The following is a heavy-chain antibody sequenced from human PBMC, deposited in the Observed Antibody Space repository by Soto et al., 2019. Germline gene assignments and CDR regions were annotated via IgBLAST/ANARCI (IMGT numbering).Heavy chain of an antibody. CDR2: VKSKADGGSG. V-gene: IGHV3-15*07. CDR1: GFPFNNAW. D-gene: IGHD1-26*01. Sequence: PGGSLRLSCAASGFPFNNAWINWVRQVPGKGLEWVGRVKSKADGGSGDYAAPVKGRFVVSRDDSKDIVYLQMNSLKIEDTGVYYCTTDSRTTLPEIRFDYWGHGTQVPVSS. J-gene: IGHJ4*01. CDR3: TTDSRTTLPEIRFDY.